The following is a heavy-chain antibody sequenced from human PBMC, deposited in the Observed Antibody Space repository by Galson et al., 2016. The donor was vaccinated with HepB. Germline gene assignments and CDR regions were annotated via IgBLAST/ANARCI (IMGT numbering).Heavy chain of an antibody. J-gene: IGHJ6*02. CDR2: ISWNSGSI. D-gene: IGHD2-2*01. CDR1: GFTFDDYA. CDR3: AKDGHYCSSSTCHNGIPFNYYGMDV. Sequence: SLRLSCAASGFTFDDYAMHWVRQAPGKGLEWVSGISWNSGSIGYAGSVKGRFTISRDNAKNSLFLQMNSLGAEDTALYYCAKDGHYCSSSTCHNGIPFNYYGMDVWGQGTTVTVSS. V-gene: IGHV3-9*01.